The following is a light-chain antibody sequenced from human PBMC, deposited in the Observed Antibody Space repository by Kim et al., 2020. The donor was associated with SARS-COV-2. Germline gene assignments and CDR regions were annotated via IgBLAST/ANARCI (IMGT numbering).Light chain of an antibody. Sequence: SLTTGERAALSCRARQTVRNSCACFTQKPGKDPRLLIYDESNRATGIPAKFSGSGSGTDFTLTISSREYAHSAVYMGLQRANWIFGEGTKLEI. CDR3: LQRANWI. V-gene: IGKV3-11*01. CDR1: QTVRNS. J-gene: IGKJ2*01. CDR2: DES.